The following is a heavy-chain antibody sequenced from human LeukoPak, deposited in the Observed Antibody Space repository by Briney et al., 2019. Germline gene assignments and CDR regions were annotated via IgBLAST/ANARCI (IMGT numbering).Heavy chain of an antibody. J-gene: IGHJ4*02. D-gene: IGHD5-18*01. CDR2: INPNSGGT. CDR3: ATSSEGGYSYGSDIDY. V-gene: IGHV1-2*06. CDR1: GYTFTAYY. Sequence: ASVKVSCKASGYTFTAYYMYWVRQAPGQGRECMGRINPNSGGTNYAQKFQGRVTMTRDTSISTAYMELSRLTSDDTAVYYCATSSEGGYSYGSDIDYWGQGTLVTVSS.